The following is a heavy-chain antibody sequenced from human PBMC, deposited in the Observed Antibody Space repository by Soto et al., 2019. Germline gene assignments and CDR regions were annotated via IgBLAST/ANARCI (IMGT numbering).Heavy chain of an antibody. J-gene: IGHJ4*02. V-gene: IGHV3-30*18. CDR2: ISYDGSNK. CDR1: GFTFSSYG. Sequence: GGSLRLSCAASGFTFSSYGMHWVRQAPGKGLEWVAVISYDGSNKYYADSVKGRFTISRDNSKNTLYLQMNSLRAEDTAVYYCAKDRSAGSIDYWCQGTLVTVS. CDR3: AKDRSAGSIDY. D-gene: IGHD1-26*01.